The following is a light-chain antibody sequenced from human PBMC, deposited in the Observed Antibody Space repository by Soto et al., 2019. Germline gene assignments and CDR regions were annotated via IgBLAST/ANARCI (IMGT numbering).Light chain of an antibody. CDR2: EVS. Sequence: QSVLTQPPSASGSPGQSVTISCTGTSSDVGGYNYVSWYQQHPGKAPKLMIYEVSKRPSGVPDRFSGSKSGNTASLTVSGLQAEDEADYYCSSYAGSNTRADVVFGGGTQLTGL. CDR3: SSYAGSNTRADVV. CDR1: SSDVGGYNY. J-gene: IGLJ2*01. V-gene: IGLV2-8*01.